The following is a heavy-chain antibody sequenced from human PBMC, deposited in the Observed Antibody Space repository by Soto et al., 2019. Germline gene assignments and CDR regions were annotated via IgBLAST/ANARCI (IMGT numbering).Heavy chain of an antibody. Sequence: PSETLSLTCTVSGGSISSYYWSWIRQPPGKGLEWIGYIYYSGSTNYNPSLKSRVTISVDTSKNQFSLKLSSVTAADTAVYYCAKQKRAYVPPSFDYWGQGTRVTVSS. CDR1: GGSISSYY. D-gene: IGHD3-16*01. CDR3: AKQKRAYVPPSFDY. V-gene: IGHV4-59*08. CDR2: IYYSGST. J-gene: IGHJ4*02.